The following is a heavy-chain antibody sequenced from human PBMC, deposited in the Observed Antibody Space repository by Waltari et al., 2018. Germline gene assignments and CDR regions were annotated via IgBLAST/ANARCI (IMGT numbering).Heavy chain of an antibody. J-gene: IGHJ4*02. CDR3: AKDESSGSHFDC. D-gene: IGHD6-19*01. CDR2: VSNNGGAK. V-gene: IGHV3-23*01. CDR1: GFIFSTYA. Sequence: EVQLLESGGDLVQPGGSLRLSCAASGFIFSTYAMSWVRRAPGKRRGGGATVSNNGGAKYYADSLKGRFTISRDNSKNTLHLQVNSLRADDTAIYYCAKDESSGSHFDCWGQGTLVTVSS.